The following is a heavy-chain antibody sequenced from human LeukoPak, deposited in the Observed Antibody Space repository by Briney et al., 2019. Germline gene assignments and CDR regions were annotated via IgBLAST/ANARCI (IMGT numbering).Heavy chain of an antibody. V-gene: IGHV4-59*08. D-gene: IGHD3-22*01. J-gene: IGHJ4*02. CDR1: GGSIRSYY. Sequence: SETLSLTCTVSGGSIRSYYWSWIRQPPGKGLEWIGYIYYSGSTNYNPSLNSRVTISVDTSKHQFSLKLSSVTAAHTAVYYCARQGYYDTGGQLFDYWGQGTLVTVSS. CDR3: ARQGYYDTGGQLFDY. CDR2: IYYSGST.